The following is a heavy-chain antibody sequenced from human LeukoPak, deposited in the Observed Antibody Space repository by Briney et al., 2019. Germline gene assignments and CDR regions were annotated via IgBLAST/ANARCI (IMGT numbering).Heavy chain of an antibody. V-gene: IGHV3-7*01. CDR1: GFTFSSYW. J-gene: IGHJ4*02. Sequence: GGSLRLSCAGSGFTFSSYWMSWIRQAPGKGPEWVANIKQDGREKHYADSVKGRFTISRDNAKSSLYLQMNSLRAEDTAVYYCTRDEAAATNWGQGTLVTVSS. CDR3: TRDEAAATN. D-gene: IGHD6-13*01. CDR2: IKQDGREK.